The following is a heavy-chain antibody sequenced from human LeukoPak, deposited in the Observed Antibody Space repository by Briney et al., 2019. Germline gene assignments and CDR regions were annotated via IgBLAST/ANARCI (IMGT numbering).Heavy chain of an antibody. CDR2: IRYDGSNK. CDR1: GFTFSSYG. V-gene: IGHV3-30*02. Sequence: GGSLRLSCAASGFTFSSYGMHWVRQAPGKGLEWVAFIRYDGSNKYYADSVKGRFTISRDNSKNTPYLQMNSLRAEDTAVYYCAREGTTIIVVVPAYWDYWGQGTLVTVSS. D-gene: IGHD2-2*01. J-gene: IGHJ4*02. CDR3: AREGTTIIVVVPAYWDY.